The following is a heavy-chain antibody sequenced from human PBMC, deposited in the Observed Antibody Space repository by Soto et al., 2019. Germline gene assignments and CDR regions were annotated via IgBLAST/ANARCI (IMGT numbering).Heavy chain of an antibody. V-gene: IGHV3-7*01. CDR1: GFIFSSYW. CDR2: IKQDGSEK. D-gene: IGHD6-13*01. Sequence: GGSLRLSCAASGFIFSSYWMSWVRQAPGKGLEWVANIKQDGSEKYSVDSVKGRFTISRDNAKNSLYLQMNSLRAEDTAVYYCARDGRSWFDAFDLWGQGTMVTVSS. J-gene: IGHJ3*01. CDR3: ARDGRSWFDAFDL.